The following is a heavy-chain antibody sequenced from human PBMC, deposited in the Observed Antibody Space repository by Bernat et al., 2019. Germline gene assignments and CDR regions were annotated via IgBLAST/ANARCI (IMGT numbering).Heavy chain of an antibody. CDR3: AGGIMITFGGVIARHPRLDAFDI. Sequence: QVQLVESGGGVVQPGRSLRLSCAASGFTFSSYGMHWVRQAPGKGLEWVAVIWYDGSNKYYADSVKGRFTISRDNSKNTLYLQMNSLRAEDTAVYYCAGGIMITFGGVIARHPRLDAFDIWGQGTMVTVSS. J-gene: IGHJ3*02. CDR1: GFTFSSYG. V-gene: IGHV3-33*01. D-gene: IGHD3-16*02. CDR2: IWYDGSNK.